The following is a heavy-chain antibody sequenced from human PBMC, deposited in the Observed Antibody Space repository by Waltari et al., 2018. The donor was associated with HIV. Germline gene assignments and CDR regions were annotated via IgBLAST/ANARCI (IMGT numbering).Heavy chain of an antibody. CDR2: ISSSGSTI. V-gene: IGHV3-48*03. CDR1: GFTFISYE. J-gene: IGHJ3*02. D-gene: IGHD3-22*01. CDR3: ARGDSSGTAFDI. Sequence: EVQLVESGGGLVQPVGALRLSCAASGFTFISYELNWVRQAPGKGLEWVSYISSSGSTIYYADSVKGRFTISRDNAKNSLYLQMNSLRAEDTAVYYCARGDSSGTAFDIWGQGTMVTVSS.